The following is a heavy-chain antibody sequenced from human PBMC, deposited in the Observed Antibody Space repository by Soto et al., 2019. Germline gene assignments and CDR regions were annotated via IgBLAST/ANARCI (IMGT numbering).Heavy chain of an antibody. CDR1: GYFFASFS. V-gene: IGHV1-46*01. J-gene: IGHJ4*02. D-gene: IGHD2-21*01. CDR3: ANDSALRVDLQPRGDLDY. Sequence: ASVKVSCKASGYFFASFSMHWVRQAPGQGLEWMGMINPSVGSTSYAQQFQGRVTMTRDTSTSTVYLELRSLRSEDPAGYYCANDSALRVDLQPRGDLDYWGQGALVPVSS. CDR2: INPSVGST.